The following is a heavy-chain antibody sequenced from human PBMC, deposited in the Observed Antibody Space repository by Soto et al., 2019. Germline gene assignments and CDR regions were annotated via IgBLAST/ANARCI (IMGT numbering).Heavy chain of an antibody. J-gene: IGHJ4*02. CDR3: ARSDYGGNWSFDY. CDR2: IYYSGST. V-gene: IGHV4-59*01. Sequence: PSETLYLTCTVSGGSISSYYWSWIRQPPGKGLEWIGYIYYSGSTNYNPSLKSRVTISVDTSKNQFSLKLSSVTAADTAVYYCARSDYGGNWSFDYWGQGTLVTVSS. CDR1: GGSISSYY. D-gene: IGHD4-17*01.